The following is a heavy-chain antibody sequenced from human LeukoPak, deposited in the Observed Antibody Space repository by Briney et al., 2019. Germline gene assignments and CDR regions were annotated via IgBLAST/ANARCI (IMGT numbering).Heavy chain of an antibody. J-gene: IGHJ4*02. CDR2: IWYDGSNK. V-gene: IGHV3-33*01. Sequence: PGGSLRLSCAASGFTFSSYGMHWVRQAPGKGLEWVAVIWYDGSNKYYADSVKGRFTISRDNSKNTLYLQMNSLRAEDTAVYYCARDGYYYDSSGRALDYWGQGTLVTVSS. CDR3: ARDGYYYDSSGRALDY. D-gene: IGHD3-22*01. CDR1: GFTFSSYG.